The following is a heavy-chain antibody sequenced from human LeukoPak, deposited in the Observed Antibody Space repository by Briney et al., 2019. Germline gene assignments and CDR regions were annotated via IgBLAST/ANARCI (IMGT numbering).Heavy chain of an antibody. Sequence: SETLSLTCTVSGGSISSYYWSWIRQPPGKGLEWIGFIYYSGSTNYNPPLKSRVTISVDTSKNQFSLRLSSVTAADAAVYYCARPLLTMFRGLIIPGYWGQGTLVTVSS. V-gene: IGHV4-59*01. CDR1: GGSISSYY. J-gene: IGHJ4*02. CDR3: ARPLLTMFRGLIIPGY. D-gene: IGHD3-10*01. CDR2: IYYSGST.